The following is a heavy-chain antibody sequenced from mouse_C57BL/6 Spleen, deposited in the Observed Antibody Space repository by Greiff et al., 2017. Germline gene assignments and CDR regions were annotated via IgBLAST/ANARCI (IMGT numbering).Heavy chain of an antibody. V-gene: IGHV5-4*01. J-gene: IGHJ2*01. D-gene: IGHD2-1*01. CDR1: GFTFSSYA. Sequence: EVQLVESGGGLVQPKGSLKLSCAASGFTFSSYAMSWVRQTPEKRLEWVATISDGGSYTYYPDNVKGRFTISRDNAKTNLYLQMSHLKSEDTAMYYCARGTTPFDYWGQGTTLTVSS. CDR2: ISDGGSYT. CDR3: ARGTTPFDY.